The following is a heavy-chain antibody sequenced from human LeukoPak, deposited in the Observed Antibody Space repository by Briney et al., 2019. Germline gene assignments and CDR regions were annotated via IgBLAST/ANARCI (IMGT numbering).Heavy chain of an antibody. V-gene: IGHV4-38-2*02. CDR1: GYSISSGYY. D-gene: IGHD3-22*01. Sequence: SETLSLTCTVSGYSISSGYYWGWIRQPPGKGLEWIGSIYHSGSTYYNPSLKSRVTISVDTSKNQFSLKLSSVTAADTAVYYCARELYYDSSGPADYWGQGTLVTVSS. CDR3: ARELYYDSSGPADY. J-gene: IGHJ4*02. CDR2: IYHSGST.